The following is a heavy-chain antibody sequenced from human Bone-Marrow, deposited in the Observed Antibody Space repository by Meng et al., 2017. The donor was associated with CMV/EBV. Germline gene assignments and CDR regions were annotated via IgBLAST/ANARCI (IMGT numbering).Heavy chain of an antibody. Sequence: GESLKISCTASGFIFNNYWMTWVRQVPGKGLEWVANINQHGSEKDYVDSVKGRFTISRDNAKNSLYLQMNSLRVDDAAVYYCARDDRAADFYYYGMDVWGQGTTVTVSS. CDR1: GFIFNNYW. CDR2: INQHGSEK. V-gene: IGHV3-7*01. CDR3: ARDDRAADFYYYGMDV. J-gene: IGHJ6*02.